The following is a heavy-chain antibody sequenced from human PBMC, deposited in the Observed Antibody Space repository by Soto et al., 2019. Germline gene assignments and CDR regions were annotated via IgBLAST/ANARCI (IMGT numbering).Heavy chain of an antibody. CDR2: IIPIFGTA. D-gene: IGHD4-17*01. Sequence: GPSVKVSCKASGGTFSSYGISWVRQAPGQGFEWMGGIIPIFGTANYGQKFQGRVTITADESTSTAYMELSSLRSEDTAMYYCARVTQYDYGDYVEWFDPWGQGTLVTVSS. V-gene: IGHV1-69*13. CDR3: ARVTQYDYGDYVEWFDP. CDR1: GGTFSSYG. J-gene: IGHJ5*02.